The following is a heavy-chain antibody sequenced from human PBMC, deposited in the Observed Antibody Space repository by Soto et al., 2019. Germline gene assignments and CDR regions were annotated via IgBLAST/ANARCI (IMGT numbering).Heavy chain of an antibody. Sequence: PSETLSLTCTVSGGSISSSSYYWGWIRQPPGKGLEWIGSIYYSGSTYYNPSLKSRVTISVDTSKNQFSLKLSSVTAADTAVYYCATPLTGTLSPYYFDYWGQGTLVTVSS. CDR2: IYYSGST. CDR1: GGSISSSSYY. D-gene: IGHD1-20*01. V-gene: IGHV4-39*01. J-gene: IGHJ4*02. CDR3: ATPLTGTLSPYYFDY.